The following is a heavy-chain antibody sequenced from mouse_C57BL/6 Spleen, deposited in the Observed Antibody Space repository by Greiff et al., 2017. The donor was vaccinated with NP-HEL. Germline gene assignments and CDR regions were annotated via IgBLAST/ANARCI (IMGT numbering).Heavy chain of an antibody. J-gene: IGHJ4*01. CDR2: IDPSDSYT. Sequence: QVQLKQPGAELVRPGTSVKLSCKASGYTFTSYWMHWVKQRPGQGLEWIGVIDPSDSYTNYNQKFKGKATLTVDTSSSTAYMQLSSLTSEDSAVYYCARPLYYAMDYWGQGTSVTVSS. CDR3: ARPLYYAMDY. V-gene: IGHV1-59*01. CDR1: GYTFTSYW.